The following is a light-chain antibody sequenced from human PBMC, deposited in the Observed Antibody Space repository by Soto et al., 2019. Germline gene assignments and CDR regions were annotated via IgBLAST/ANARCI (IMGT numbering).Light chain of an antibody. V-gene: IGKV3-11*01. Sequence: EIVSTQSPATLSLSPGERATLSCRASQSVSSYLAWYQQKPGQAPRLLIYDASNRATGIPARFSGSGSGTDFTLTISSLAPEDFAVYYCQQRSNWLAITFRQGTRLEIK. CDR1: QSVSSY. CDR3: QQRSNWLAIT. J-gene: IGKJ5*01. CDR2: DAS.